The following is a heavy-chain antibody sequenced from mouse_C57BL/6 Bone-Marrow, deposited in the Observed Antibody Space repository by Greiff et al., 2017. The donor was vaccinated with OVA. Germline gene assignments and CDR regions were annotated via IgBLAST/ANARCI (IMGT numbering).Heavy chain of an antibody. Sequence: VQLKESGPELVKPGASVKISCKASGYSFTDYNMNWVKQSNGKSLEWIGVINPNYGTTSYNQKFKGKATLTVDKSSSQAYMKLNSLTSEDSAVYDCARPYQPDYYAMDYWGQGTTVTVSS. V-gene: IGHV1-39*01. CDR1: GYSFTDYN. D-gene: IGHD5-1*01. CDR3: ARPYQPDYYAMDY. CDR2: INPNYGTT. J-gene: IGHJ4*01.